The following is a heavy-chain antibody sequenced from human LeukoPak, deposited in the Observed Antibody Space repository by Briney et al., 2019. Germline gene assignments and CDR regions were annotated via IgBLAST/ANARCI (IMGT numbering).Heavy chain of an antibody. D-gene: IGHD2-15*01. CDR3: ANHLEYCSTGSCSYFDY. J-gene: IGHJ4*02. CDR1: GFTFSSYW. CDR2: IKQAGSEK. Sequence: GGSLRLSCAASGFTFSSYWMSWVRQAPGKGLEWVANIKQAGSEKYYVDSVKGRFTISRDNAKNSLYLQMNSLRAEDTAVYYCANHLEYCSTGSCSYFDYWGQGTLVTVSS. V-gene: IGHV3-7*01.